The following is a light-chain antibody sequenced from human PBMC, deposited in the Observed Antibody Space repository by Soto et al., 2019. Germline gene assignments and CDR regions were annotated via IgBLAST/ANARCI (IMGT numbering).Light chain of an antibody. Sequence: EIVMTQSPATLSVSPGERAPLSCRASQSVSSSYLTWYKQKPGQAPRLLIYGASTRATSIPARFSGSGSGTDFTLTIRSLKPEDFAVYYCQQDYNMWTVGQGTKVDIK. CDR1: QSVSSSY. V-gene: IGKV3D-7*01. CDR3: QQDYNMWT. CDR2: GAS. J-gene: IGKJ1*01.